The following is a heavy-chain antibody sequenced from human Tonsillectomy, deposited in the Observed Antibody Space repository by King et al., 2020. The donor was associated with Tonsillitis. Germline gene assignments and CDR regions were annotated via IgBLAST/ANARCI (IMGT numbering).Heavy chain of an antibody. CDR3: AKDAGGSRVVHFY. V-gene: IGHV3-30*02. CDR2: IRYDGSNK. CDR1: GFTFSSYG. J-gene: IGHJ4*02. D-gene: IGHD2-21*01. Sequence: HVQLVESGGGVVQPGGSLRLSCAASGFTFSSYGMHWVRQAPGKGLEWVAFIRYDGSNKYYADSVKGRFTISRDNSKNTLYLQMNSLRAEDTAVYYCAKDAGGSRVVHFYWGQGTLVTVSS.